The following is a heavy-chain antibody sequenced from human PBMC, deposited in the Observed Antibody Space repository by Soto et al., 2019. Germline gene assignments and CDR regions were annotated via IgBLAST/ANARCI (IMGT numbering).Heavy chain of an antibody. CDR3: ARDRRFYDSGSYDIANDAFDV. V-gene: IGHV1-2*02. D-gene: IGHD3-22*01. CDR1: GYTFTGYH. Sequence: ASVKVSCKASGYTFTGYHMHCVRQAPVQWLDGMGWINPNSGGTNYAQKFQGRVTMTRDTSISTAYMEVSRLRSDDTAVYYCARDRRFYDSGSYDIANDAFDVWGQGTMVTVSS. J-gene: IGHJ3*01. CDR2: INPNSGGT.